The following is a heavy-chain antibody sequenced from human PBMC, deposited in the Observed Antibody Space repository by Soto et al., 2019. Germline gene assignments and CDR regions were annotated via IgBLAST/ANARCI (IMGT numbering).Heavy chain of an antibody. CDR3: AREAQHCGGDCYYRGDYYYYGMDV. CDR2: IIPIFGTA. J-gene: IGHJ6*02. CDR1: GGTFSSYA. Sequence: GASVKVSCKASGGTFSSYAISWVRQAPGQGLEWMGGIIPIFGTANYAQKFQGRVTITADKSTSTAYMELSSLRSEDTAVFYCAREAQHCGGDCYYRGDYYYYGMDVWGQGTTVTV. D-gene: IGHD2-21*02. V-gene: IGHV1-69*06.